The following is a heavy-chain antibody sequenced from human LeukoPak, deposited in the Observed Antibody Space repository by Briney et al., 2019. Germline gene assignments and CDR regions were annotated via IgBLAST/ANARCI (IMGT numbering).Heavy chain of an antibody. CDR3: AKASYYDSSGYYI. CDR1: GFTFSSYA. D-gene: IGHD3-22*01. CDR2: ISGSGGST. Sequence: GGSLRLSCAASGFTFSSYAMSWVRQAPGKGLEWVSAISGSGGSTYYADSVKGRFTISGDNSKNTLYLQMNSLRAEDTAVHYCAKASYYDSSGYYIWGQGTLVTVSS. V-gene: IGHV3-23*01. J-gene: IGHJ4*02.